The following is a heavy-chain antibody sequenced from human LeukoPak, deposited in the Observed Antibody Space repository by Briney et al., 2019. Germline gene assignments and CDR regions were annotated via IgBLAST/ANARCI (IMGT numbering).Heavy chain of an antibody. Sequence: GGSLRLSCAASGFTFSSYAMHWVRQAPGKGLGWVSYISSSGSTIYYADSVKGRFTISRDNAKNSLYLQMNSLRAEDTAVYYCAELGITMIGGVWGKGTTVTISS. CDR3: AELGITMIGGV. CDR2: ISSSGSTI. J-gene: IGHJ6*04. D-gene: IGHD3-10*02. CDR1: GFTFSSYA. V-gene: IGHV3-48*03.